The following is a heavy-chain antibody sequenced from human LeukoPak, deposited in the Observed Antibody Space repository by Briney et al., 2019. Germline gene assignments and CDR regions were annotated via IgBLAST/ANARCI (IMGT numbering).Heavy chain of an antibody. D-gene: IGHD2-15*01. CDR2: IWYDGSNK. CDR3: AKGGVKYCSGDSCDDYFDY. V-gene: IGHV3-33*06. Sequence: PGGSLRLSCAASGFTFSSYGMHWVRQAPGKGLEWVTVIWYDGSNKYNADSVKGRFTISRDNSKNTLYLQMNSLRAEDTAVYYCAKGGVKYCSGDSCDDYFDYWGQGTLVTVSS. J-gene: IGHJ4*02. CDR1: GFTFSSYG.